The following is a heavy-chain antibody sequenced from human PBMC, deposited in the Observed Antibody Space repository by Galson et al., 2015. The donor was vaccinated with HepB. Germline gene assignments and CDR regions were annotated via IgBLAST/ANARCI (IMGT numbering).Heavy chain of an antibody. CDR2: INPNSGGT. CDR1: GYTFTGYY. V-gene: IGHV1-2*06. D-gene: IGHD2-2*01. J-gene: IGHJ4*02. Sequence: SVKVSCKASGYTFTGYYMHWVRQAPGQGLEWMGRINPNSGGTNYAQKFQGRVTMTRDTSISTAYMELSRLRSDDTAVYYCARGGRLGYCRSTSCSSPDYWGQGTLVTVSS. CDR3: ARGGRLGYCRSTSCSSPDY.